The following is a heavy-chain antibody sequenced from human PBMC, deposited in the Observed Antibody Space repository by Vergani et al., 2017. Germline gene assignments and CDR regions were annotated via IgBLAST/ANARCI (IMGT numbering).Heavy chain of an antibody. CDR1: GFTFNSYG. CDR3: ARSPHGYTYGGYISQFDP. CDR2: IQQDGSET. J-gene: IGHJ5*02. Sequence: VQLVESGGGVVQPGGSLRLSCAASGFTFNSYGMHWVRQAPGKGLEWVANIQQDGSETYYVDSVKGRFTISRDNAKNSLYLQMNNLRVEDTAVYFCARSPHGYTYGGYISQFDPWGQGTLVTVSS. V-gene: IGHV3-7*01. D-gene: IGHD5-18*01.